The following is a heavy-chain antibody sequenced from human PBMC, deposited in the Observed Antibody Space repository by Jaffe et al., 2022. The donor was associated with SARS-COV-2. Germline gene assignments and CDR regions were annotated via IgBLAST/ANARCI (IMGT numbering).Heavy chain of an antibody. CDR2: ISANGENT. J-gene: IGHJ4*02. CDR3: AKDWEDSNTWSQKALFDC. D-gene: IGHD6-13*01. Sequence: EVQLLESGGGLVQPGGSLRLSCASSGFTFSSYAMSWVRQAPGKGLEWVSAISANGENTYYAESVKGRFTISRDNSKNTVFLQMNSLRAEDTAIYYCAKDWEDSNTWSQKALFDCWGQGTLVTVSS. V-gene: IGHV3-23*01. CDR1: GFTFSSYA.